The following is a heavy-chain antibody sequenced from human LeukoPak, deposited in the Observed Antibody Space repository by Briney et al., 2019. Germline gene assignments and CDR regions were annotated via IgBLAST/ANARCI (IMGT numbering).Heavy chain of an antibody. CDR1: GGSFSGYY. CDR3: ASGVLDSLGTGCDY. D-gene: IGHD1-1*01. Sequence: SETLSLTCAVYGGSFSGYYWSWIRQPPGKGLEWIGEINHSGSTNYNPSLKSRVTISVDTSKNQFSLKLTCVTAADTAVYYCASGVLDSLGTGCDYWGQGTLVTVSS. V-gene: IGHV4-34*01. J-gene: IGHJ4*02. CDR2: INHSGST.